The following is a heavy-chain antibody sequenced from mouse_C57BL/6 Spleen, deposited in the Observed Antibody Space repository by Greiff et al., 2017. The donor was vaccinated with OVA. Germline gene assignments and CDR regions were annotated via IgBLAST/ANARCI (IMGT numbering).Heavy chain of an antibody. V-gene: IGHV2-2*01. Sequence: VQLQESGPGLVQPSQSLSITCTVSGFSLTSYGVHWVRQSPGKGLAWLGVIWSGGSTDYNAAFISRLSISKDNSKSQVFFKMNSLQADDTAIYYCARNRLYFDYWGQGTTLTVSS. CDR1: GFSLTSYG. CDR3: ARNRLYFDY. CDR2: IWSGGST. J-gene: IGHJ2*01.